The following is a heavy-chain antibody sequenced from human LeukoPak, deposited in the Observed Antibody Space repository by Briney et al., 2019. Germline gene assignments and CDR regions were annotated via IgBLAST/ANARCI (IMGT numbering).Heavy chain of an antibody. CDR2: IYYTGST. CDR1: GFTFSSYE. Sequence: LRLSCAASGFTFSSYEMNWVRQPPGKGLEWIGSIYYTGSTYYNPSLKSRVTISVDTSKNQFSLKLRSVTATDTAVYYCARLVDYGSGSHWGQGTLVIVSS. J-gene: IGHJ4*02. CDR3: ARLVDYGSGSH. D-gene: IGHD3-10*01. V-gene: IGHV4-39*01.